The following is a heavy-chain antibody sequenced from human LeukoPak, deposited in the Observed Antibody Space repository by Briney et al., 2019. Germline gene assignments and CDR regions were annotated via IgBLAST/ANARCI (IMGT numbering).Heavy chain of an antibody. CDR3: ARLPKYSRPLDY. Sequence: ASVKVSCKASGYTFSSYDINWVRRATGQGLEWMGWMNPNSGNTAYAQKFQGRVTVSRDTSISTAYMELSSLRSEDTAVYYCARLPKYSRPLDYWGQGTLVTVSS. D-gene: IGHD6-6*01. CDR2: MNPNSGNT. J-gene: IGHJ4*02. CDR1: GYTFSSYD. V-gene: IGHV1-8*02.